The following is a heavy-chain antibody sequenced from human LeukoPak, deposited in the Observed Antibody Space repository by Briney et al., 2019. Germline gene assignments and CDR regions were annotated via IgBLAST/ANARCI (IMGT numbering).Heavy chain of an antibody. D-gene: IGHD3-3*01. Sequence: SETLSLTCTVSGGSISSSNYYWGCLRQPPGKGREWIGSIFYSGSTYYNPSLKSRVTISVDTSQTQFSLTLSSVTAADTTVYYCACPQRSGYYYYMDVWGKRATVTISS. CDR3: ACPQRSGYYYYMDV. CDR2: IFYSGST. V-gene: IGHV4-39*01. CDR1: GGSISSSNYY. J-gene: IGHJ6*03.